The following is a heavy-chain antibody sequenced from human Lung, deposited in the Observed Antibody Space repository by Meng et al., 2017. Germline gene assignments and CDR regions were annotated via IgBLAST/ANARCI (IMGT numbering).Heavy chain of an antibody. V-gene: IGHV4-30-2*01. Sequence: QLQLQESGSGLVKPSQTLSLTCAVSGGSISSGGYSWSWIRQPPGKGLEWIGYISHSGSTYYNPSLKNRVTISVDRSKNQFSLRLTSMTAADTAVYSCARSGYCSGSSCYGSFDSWGQGTLVTVSS. J-gene: IGHJ4*02. CDR1: GGSISSGGYS. CDR3: ARSGYCSGSSCYGSFDS. CDR2: ISHSGST. D-gene: IGHD2-15*01.